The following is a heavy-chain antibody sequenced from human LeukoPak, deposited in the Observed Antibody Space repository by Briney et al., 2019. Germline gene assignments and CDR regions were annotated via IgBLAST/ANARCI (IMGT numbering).Heavy chain of an antibody. Sequence: SETLSLTCAVSGGSISSGGYSWSWIGQPPGKGLEWIGYIYHSGSTYYNPSRKSRVTISVDRSKNQFSLKLSSVTAADTAVYYCARVRLESYDILSGSFDYWGQGTLVTVSS. V-gene: IGHV4-30-2*01. CDR3: ARVRLESYDILSGSFDY. CDR1: GGSISSGGYS. D-gene: IGHD3-9*01. CDR2: IYHSGST. J-gene: IGHJ4*02.